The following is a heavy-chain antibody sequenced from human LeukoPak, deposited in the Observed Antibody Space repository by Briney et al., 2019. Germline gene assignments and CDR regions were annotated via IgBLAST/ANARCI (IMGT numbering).Heavy chain of an antibody. CDR1: GFTFSSNG. J-gene: IGHJ4*02. V-gene: IGHV3-48*04. Sequence: PGGSLRLSCAASGFTFSSNGMHWVRQAPGKGLEWVSYISSSGSTIYYADSVKGRFTISRDNAKNSLYLQMNSLRAEDTAVYYCARIIDDPSIDYWGQGTLVTVSS. CDR2: ISSSGSTI. D-gene: IGHD2/OR15-2a*01. CDR3: ARIIDDPSIDY.